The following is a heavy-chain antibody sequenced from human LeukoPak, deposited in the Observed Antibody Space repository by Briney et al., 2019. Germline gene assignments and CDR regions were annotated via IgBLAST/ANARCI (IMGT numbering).Heavy chain of an antibody. V-gene: IGHV3-30*04. Sequence: PGRSLRLSCAASGFTFSSYAMHWVRQAPGKGLEWVAVRSYDGSNKYYADSVKGRFTISRDNSKNTLYLQMNSLRAGDTAVYYCAKDVRTYGDYFSAEYFHHWGQGTLVTVSS. CDR2: RSYDGSNK. CDR3: AKDVRTYGDYFSAEYFHH. CDR1: GFTFSSYA. D-gene: IGHD4-17*01. J-gene: IGHJ1*01.